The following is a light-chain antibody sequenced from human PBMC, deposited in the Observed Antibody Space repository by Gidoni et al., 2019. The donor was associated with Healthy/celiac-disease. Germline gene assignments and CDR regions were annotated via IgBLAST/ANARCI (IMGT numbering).Light chain of an antibody. J-gene: IGKJ4*01. CDR3: QQYNNWPPHT. Sequence: EIVMTHPPATLSVSPGERATLSCRASQSVSSNLTRYQHKPGQAPRLLIYGASTRATGIPARFSGSGSGTEFTITISSLQSEDFAVYYCQQYNNWPPHTFXGXTKVEIK. CDR2: GAS. V-gene: IGKV3-15*01. CDR1: QSVSSN.